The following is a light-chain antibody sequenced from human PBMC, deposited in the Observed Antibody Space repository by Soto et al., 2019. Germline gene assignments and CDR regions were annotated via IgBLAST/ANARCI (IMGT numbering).Light chain of an antibody. Sequence: DIPMTQSPSSVSASVGDRVTITCRASQGISGWLAWYQQRPGKAPDLLISGASRLQSGVPSRFTGIGFQTDFTLTISSLQPEDFATYYCQQAYIFPPTFGQGTKVELK. CDR1: QGISGW. V-gene: IGKV1-12*01. J-gene: IGKJ1*01. CDR2: GAS. CDR3: QQAYIFPPT.